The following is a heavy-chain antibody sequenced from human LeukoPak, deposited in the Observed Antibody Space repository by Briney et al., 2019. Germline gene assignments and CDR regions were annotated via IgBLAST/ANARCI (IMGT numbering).Heavy chain of an antibody. CDR3: ARGEDFWSGSIFDY. V-gene: IGHV1-2*02. D-gene: IGHD3-3*01. Sequence: ASVKVSCKASGYTFTGYYMHWVRQAPGQGLEWMGWINPNSGGTNYAQKFQGRVTMTRDTSISTAYMELSRLRSDDTAVYYCARGEDFWSGSIFDYWGQGTLVTVSS. CDR2: INPNSGGT. J-gene: IGHJ4*02. CDR1: GYTFTGYY.